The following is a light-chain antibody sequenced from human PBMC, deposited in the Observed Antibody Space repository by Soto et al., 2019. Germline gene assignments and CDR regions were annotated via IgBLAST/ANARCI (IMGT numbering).Light chain of an antibody. V-gene: IGKV1-5*01. CDR3: QQYHIWWA. Sequence: DIQMTQSPSTLSASIGDRVTITCRASQSINNWLAWYQQKPGKAPKLLIYDASTLESGVPSRFSGRGTGTEFTLTISGLQPDDFATYYGQQYHIWWAFGQGTKVEI. CDR1: QSINNW. J-gene: IGKJ1*01. CDR2: DAS.